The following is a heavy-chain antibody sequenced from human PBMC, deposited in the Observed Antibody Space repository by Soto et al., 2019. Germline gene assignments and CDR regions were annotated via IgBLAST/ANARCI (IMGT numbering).Heavy chain of an antibody. CDR1: GGSISSYY. CDR3: ARGPGWSDEYFQD. J-gene: IGHJ1*01. Sequence: QVQLQESGPGLVKPSETLSLTCTVSGGSISSYYWNWIRQPPGKGLEWIGYIYHSGSTNYNPSLKSRVTISVDTSKNQFSLKLNSVNAADTAVYYCARGPGWSDEYFQDWGQGTMITVSS. CDR2: IYHSGST. D-gene: IGHD3-3*01. V-gene: IGHV4-59*01.